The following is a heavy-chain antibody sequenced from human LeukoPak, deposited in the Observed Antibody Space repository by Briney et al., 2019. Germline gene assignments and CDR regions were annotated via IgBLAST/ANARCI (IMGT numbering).Heavy chain of an antibody. J-gene: IGHJ4*02. CDR2: IYYSGST. D-gene: IGHD5-18*01. CDR3: ARSGDSYGPYYFDY. CDR1: GGSISSYY. Sequence: SETLSLTCTVSGGSISSYYWSWIRQPPGKGLEWIGFIYYSGSTNYNPSLKSRVTISVDTSKNQFSLKLSSVTAADTAVYYCARSGDSYGPYYFDYWGQGTLVTVSS. V-gene: IGHV4-59*01.